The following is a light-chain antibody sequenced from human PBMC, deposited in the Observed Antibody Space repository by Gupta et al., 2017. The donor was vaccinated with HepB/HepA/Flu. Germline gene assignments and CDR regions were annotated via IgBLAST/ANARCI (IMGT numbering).Light chain of an antibody. V-gene: IGKV1-9*01. Sequence: DTQLTQSPSFLSASVGDRVTITCRASQGISSYLAWYKQKPGKAPKLLIYAASTWQSGVPSRFSRSGYGKEVALTISSRQPEDFATYYCQQRNSYHPRNFGQGTKMEIK. CDR1: QGISSY. J-gene: IGKJ2*02. CDR3: QQRNSYHPRN. CDR2: AAS.